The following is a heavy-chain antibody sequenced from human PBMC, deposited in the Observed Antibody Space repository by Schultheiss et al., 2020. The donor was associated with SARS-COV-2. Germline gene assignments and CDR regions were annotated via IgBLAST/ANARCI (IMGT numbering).Heavy chain of an antibody. V-gene: IGHV4-38-2*01. J-gene: IGHJ4*02. CDR1: GYSISSGYY. D-gene: IGHD2-15*01. CDR3: ARGISCSGGSCYLPFFDY. CDR2: IYHSGST. Sequence: SETLSLTCAVSGYSISSGYYWGWIRQPPGKGLEWIGSIYHSGSTYYNPSLKSRVTISVDTSKNQFSLKLSSVTAADTAVYYCARGISCSGGSCYLPFFDYWGQGTLVTVSS.